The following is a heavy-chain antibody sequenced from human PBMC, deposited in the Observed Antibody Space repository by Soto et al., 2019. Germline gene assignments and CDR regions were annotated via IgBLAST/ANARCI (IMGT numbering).Heavy chain of an antibody. Sequence: QVQLVQSGAEVRKPGASVKVSCKASGYTFNRHYIQWVRQAPGQGLEWMGMIDPSGGDTNYAKKFPGRVTLTSDTSTSTVYMELSSLRSEDTAVYYCAKRRGVGLTRSSFDYWGPGTLVIVSS. CDR1: GYTFNRHY. D-gene: IGHD1-26*01. CDR2: IDPSGGDT. V-gene: IGHV1-46*02. J-gene: IGHJ4*02. CDR3: AKRRGVGLTRSSFDY.